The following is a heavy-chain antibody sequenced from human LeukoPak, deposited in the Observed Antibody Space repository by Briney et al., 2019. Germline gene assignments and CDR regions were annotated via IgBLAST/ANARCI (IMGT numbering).Heavy chain of an antibody. J-gene: IGHJ6*02. V-gene: IGHV4-59*08. Sequence: SETLSLTCTVSGGSISSYYWSWIRQPPGKGLEWIGYIYYSGSTNYNPSLKSRVTISVDTSKNQFSLKLSSVTAADTAVYYCARARFWRFHYGMDVWGQGTTVTVSS. CDR3: ARARFWRFHYGMDV. CDR2: IYYSGST. D-gene: IGHD3-3*01. CDR1: GGSISSYY.